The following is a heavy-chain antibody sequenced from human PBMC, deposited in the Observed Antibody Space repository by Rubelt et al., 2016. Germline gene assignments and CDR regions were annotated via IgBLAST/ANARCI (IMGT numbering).Heavy chain of an antibody. CDR3: AKASQAITMVRGAFDY. D-gene: IGHD3-10*01. J-gene: IGHJ4*02. CDR2: ISGSGGST. Sequence: EVQLLESGGGLVQPGGSLRLSCAASGFTFSSYAMSWVRQAPGKGLEWVSAISGSGGSTYYADSVKGRFTISRDNSKNTLYLQMNSLRAEDTAVYYCAKASQAITMVRGAFDYWGQGTLVTVSS. V-gene: IGHV3-23*01. CDR1: GFTFSSYA.